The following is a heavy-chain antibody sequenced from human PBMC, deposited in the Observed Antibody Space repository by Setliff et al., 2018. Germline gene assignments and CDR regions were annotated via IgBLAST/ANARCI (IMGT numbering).Heavy chain of an antibody. CDR1: GGTFSSYA. CDR3: ARAGGGEFGELRYYYSYYYMYV. V-gene: IGHV1-69*13. D-gene: IGHD3-10*01. J-gene: IGHJ6*03. Sequence: SVKVSCKASGGTFSSYAISWVRQAPGQGLEWMGGIIPIFGTANYAQKFQGRVTITADESTSTAYMELSSLRSEDTAVYYCARAGGGEFGELRYYYSYYYMYVWGKGTTVTVSS. CDR2: IIPIFGTA.